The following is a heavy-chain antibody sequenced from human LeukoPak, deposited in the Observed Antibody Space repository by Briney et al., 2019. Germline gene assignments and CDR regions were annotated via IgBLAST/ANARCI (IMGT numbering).Heavy chain of an antibody. CDR1: GFTFSSYW. D-gene: IGHD4-11*01. J-gene: IGHJ4*02. V-gene: IGHV3-33*08. Sequence: PGGSLRLSCAASGFTFSSYWMHWVRQAPGKGLEWVAVIWYEGSNEYYADSVKGRFTISRDNSKNTLYLQMNSLRAEDTAVYYCAVDYRNQLDYWGQGTLVSVSS. CDR2: IWYEGSNE. CDR3: AVDYRNQLDY.